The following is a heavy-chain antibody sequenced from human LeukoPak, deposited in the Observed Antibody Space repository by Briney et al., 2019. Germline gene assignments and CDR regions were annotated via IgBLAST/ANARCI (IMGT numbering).Heavy chain of an antibody. V-gene: IGHV4-61*01. Sequence: SETLSLTCTVSGGSISSRPYYWGWVRQPPGKGLEWIGHSHYSGSTNHNPSLKSRVTISMDTSKSQFSLKLTSVTAADTAVYYCARDSPFEWYLLGDSFDMWGQGTMVTVSS. CDR1: GGSISSRPYY. J-gene: IGHJ3*02. D-gene: IGHD1-26*01. CDR3: ARDSPFEWYLLGDSFDM. CDR2: SHYSGST.